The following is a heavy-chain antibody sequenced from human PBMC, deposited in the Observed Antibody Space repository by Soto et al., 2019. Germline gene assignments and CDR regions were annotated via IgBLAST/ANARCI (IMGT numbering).Heavy chain of an antibody. CDR2: INSGAGST. CDR3: TRGLWGAPPAFDY. V-gene: IGHV1-46*03. Sequence: QVQLVQSGAEVKKPGASVKVSCKASGYTFTSYNMHWVRQAPGQGLEWMGQINSGAGSTTYAQNFQGRVAMTGDTSTDTVYMELSSLRSEDTAVYYCTRGLWGAPPAFDYWGQGTLVIVSS. CDR1: GYTFTSYN. D-gene: IGHD1-26*01. J-gene: IGHJ4*02.